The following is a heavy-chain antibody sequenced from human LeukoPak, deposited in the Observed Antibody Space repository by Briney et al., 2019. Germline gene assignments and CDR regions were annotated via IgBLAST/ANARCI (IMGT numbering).Heavy chain of an antibody. CDR3: ARGYGDFRVEGRYFHS. CDR1: DGSITNYD. D-gene: IGHD4-17*01. V-gene: IGHV4-59*01. Sequence: PSETLSLTCTVSDGSITNYDWSWVRQPPGKGLEFIGHVHYSGTANYNPSLRSRVTISIDTSKKHFFLKWKSVTAADTAVYYCARGYGDFRVEGRYFHSWGQGTLVTVSS. CDR2: VHYSGTA. J-gene: IGHJ4*02.